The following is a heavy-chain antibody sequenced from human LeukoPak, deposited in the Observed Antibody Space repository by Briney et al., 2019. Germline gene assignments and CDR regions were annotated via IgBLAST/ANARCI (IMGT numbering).Heavy chain of an antibody. D-gene: IGHD3-10*02. Sequence: GGSLRLSCAVSGFTLSNYNMYWVRQAPGKGLEWVSSISSSGSYIYYADSVKGRFTISRDNAKDSLYLQMISLRAEDTAVYYCAELGITMIGGVWGKGTTVTISS. J-gene: IGHJ6*04. CDR2: ISSSGSYI. CDR3: AELGITMIGGV. CDR1: GFTLSNYN. V-gene: IGHV3-21*01.